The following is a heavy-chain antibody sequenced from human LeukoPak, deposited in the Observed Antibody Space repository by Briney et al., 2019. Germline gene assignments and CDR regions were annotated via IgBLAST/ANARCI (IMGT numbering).Heavy chain of an antibody. D-gene: IGHD6-19*01. CDR2: INPNTGAT. V-gene: IGHV1-2*02. CDR1: GYTLTGYY. Sequence: GASVKVSCKASGYTLTGYYLHWVLQAPGQGLEWMGWINPNTGATHSAQKFQGRITMTRDTSISTAYMDLSRLRSDDTAVYYCARDRVGSGWPRPYYFEVWGQGTLVTVSS. CDR3: ARDRVGSGWPRPYYFEV. J-gene: IGHJ4*02.